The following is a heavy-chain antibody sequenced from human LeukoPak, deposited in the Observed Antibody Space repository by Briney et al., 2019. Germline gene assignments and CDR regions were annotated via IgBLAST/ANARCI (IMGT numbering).Heavy chain of an antibody. CDR3: AGVGFFGKWFDP. V-gene: IGHV1-46*01. CDR2: INTGAGGT. J-gene: IGHJ5*02. Sequence: ASVKVSCKASGNTFTNSNIHWVRQAPGEGLERMGIINTGAGGTNYAQKFQGRVTMSRDTSTSTVYLELSSLRSEDTAVYYCAGVGFFGKWFDPWGQGTLVIVSS. CDR1: GNTFTNSN. D-gene: IGHD3-3*01.